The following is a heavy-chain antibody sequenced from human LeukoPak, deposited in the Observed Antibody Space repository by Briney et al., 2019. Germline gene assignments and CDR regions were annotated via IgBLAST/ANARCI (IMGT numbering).Heavy chain of an antibody. CDR2: IYYSGST. V-gene: IGHV4-59*08. J-gene: IGHJ6*02. Sequence: ASETLSLTCSVSGGSSSNYYWSWIRQPPGRGLEWIGYIYYSGSTNSNASLKSRVTIFVDPSKNQFSLRLSSVTAADAAVYYCARHQGYTYGVDSYYYAMDVWGQGTTVTVSS. CDR3: ARHQGYTYGVDSYYYAMDV. D-gene: IGHD5-18*01. CDR1: GGSSSNYY.